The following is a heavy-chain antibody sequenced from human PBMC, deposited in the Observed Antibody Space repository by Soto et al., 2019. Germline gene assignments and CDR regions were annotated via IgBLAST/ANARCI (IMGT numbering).Heavy chain of an antibody. V-gene: IGHV4-38-2*01. CDR1: GYSISSGYY. Sequence: SETLSLTCAVSGYSISSGYYWGWIRQPPGKGLEWIGSIYHSGSTYYNPSLKSRVTISVDMSKNQFSLKLSSVTAADTAVYYCARVARSGWYLDYWGQGTLVTVSS. J-gene: IGHJ4*02. CDR3: ARVARSGWYLDY. CDR2: IYHSGST. D-gene: IGHD6-19*01.